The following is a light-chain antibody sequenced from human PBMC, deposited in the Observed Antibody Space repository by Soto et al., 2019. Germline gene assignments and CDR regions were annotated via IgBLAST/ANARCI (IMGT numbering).Light chain of an antibody. V-gene: IGKV3-20*01. CDR2: GAS. CDR3: QQHGISHIT. J-gene: IGKJ5*01. CDR1: QSLSGNY. Sequence: NVLTQSPGTLSLSPGQRATLSCSSSQSLSGNYLAWYQQKPGQAPRVLIYGASSRATGIPDRFSGSGSGTDFTLTISRLEPEDFAVYYCQQHGISHITFGQGTRLEIK.